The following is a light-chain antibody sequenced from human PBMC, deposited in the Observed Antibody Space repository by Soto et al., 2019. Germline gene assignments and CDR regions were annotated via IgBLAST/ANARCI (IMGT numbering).Light chain of an antibody. J-gene: IGKJ1*01. CDR3: QQTYNPPRT. CDR1: ETIASY. Sequence: DIQMTQSPSSLSASVGDRVTITCRASETIASYVNWYQQRPGKAPKLLIYAASTLQSGVPSRFGGSGSGTDFTLTITSLQPEDFATYFCQQTYNPPRTFGQVTRL. V-gene: IGKV1-39*01. CDR2: AAS.